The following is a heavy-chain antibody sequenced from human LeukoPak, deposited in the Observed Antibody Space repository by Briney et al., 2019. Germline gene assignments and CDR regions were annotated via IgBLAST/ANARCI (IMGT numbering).Heavy chain of an antibody. Sequence: PSETLSLTCAVYGGSFSGYYWSWIRQPPGKGREWIGEIKHSGSTNYNPSLKSRVTISVDTSKNQFSLKLSSVTAADTAVYYCARGYDFWSGCFYYYYYMDVWGKGTTVTVSS. CDR1: GGSFSGYY. V-gene: IGHV4-34*01. CDR3: ARGYDFWSGCFYYYYYMDV. J-gene: IGHJ6*03. D-gene: IGHD3-3*01. CDR2: IKHSGST.